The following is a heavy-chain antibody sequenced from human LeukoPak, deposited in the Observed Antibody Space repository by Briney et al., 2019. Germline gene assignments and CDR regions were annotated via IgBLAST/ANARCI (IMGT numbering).Heavy chain of an antibody. CDR3: ARADNWEGAKGD. V-gene: IGHV1-69*06. D-gene: IGHD3-16*01. CDR1: GGTFNRYA. Sequence: ASVKVSCTASGGTFNRYAISWVRQAPGQGLEWMGGIIPMFDTANYAQRFQGRLTITADKSTSTAYMELSSLTSEDTAVYYCARADNWEGAKGDWGQGTMVTVSS. CDR2: IIPMFDTA. J-gene: IGHJ3*01.